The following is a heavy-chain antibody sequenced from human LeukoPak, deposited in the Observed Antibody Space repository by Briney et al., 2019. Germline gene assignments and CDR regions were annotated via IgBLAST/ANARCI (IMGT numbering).Heavy chain of an antibody. Sequence: PSETLSLTCTVSGGSIGSYYWSWIRQPPGKGLEWIGYIYYSGSTNYNPSLKSRVTISVDTSKNQFSLKLSSVTAADTAVYYCARGGGYYYGSGSPAGAFDIWGQGTMVTVSS. V-gene: IGHV4-59*01. D-gene: IGHD3-10*01. J-gene: IGHJ3*02. CDR1: GGSIGSYY. CDR2: IYYSGST. CDR3: ARGGGYYYGSGSPAGAFDI.